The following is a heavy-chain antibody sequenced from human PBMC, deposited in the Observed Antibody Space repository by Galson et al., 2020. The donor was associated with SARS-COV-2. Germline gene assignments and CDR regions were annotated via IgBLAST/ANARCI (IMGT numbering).Heavy chain of an antibody. D-gene: IGHD3-22*01. CDR1: GYTLTELS. CDR2: FDPEDGET. V-gene: IGHV1-24*01. CDR3: ATVPPLYYDSSGYYRFDY. Sequence: ASVKVSCKVSGYTLTELSMHWVRQAPGKGLEWMGGFDPEDGETIYAQKFQGRVTMTEDTSTDTAYMELSSLRSEDTAVYYCATVPPLYYDSSGYYRFDYWGQGTLVTVS. J-gene: IGHJ4*02.